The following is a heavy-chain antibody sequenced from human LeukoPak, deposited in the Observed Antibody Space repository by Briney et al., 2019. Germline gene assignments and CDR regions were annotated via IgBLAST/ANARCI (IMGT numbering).Heavy chain of an antibody. J-gene: IGHJ4*02. D-gene: IGHD6-13*01. CDR3: ARSSWYSPFDY. V-gene: IGHV4-34*01. CDR2: INHSGST. Sequence: PSETLSLTCAVYGGSFSGYYWSWIRQPPGKGLEWVGEINHSGSTNYNPSLKSRVTISVDTSKNQFSLKLSSVTAADTAVYYRARSSWYSPFDYWGQGTLVTVSS. CDR1: GGSFSGYY.